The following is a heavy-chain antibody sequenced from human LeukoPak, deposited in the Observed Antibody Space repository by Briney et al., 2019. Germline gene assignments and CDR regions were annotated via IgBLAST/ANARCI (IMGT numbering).Heavy chain of an antibody. Sequence: GGSLRLSCAASGFTFSSYAMTWVRQAPGKGLEWVSIVGATGSTTKYPDSVKGRFTISRDNSKNTLYLQMNSLRAEDTAVYYCAKKSSAVTGSPYFDYWGQGTLVTVSS. D-gene: IGHD6-19*01. CDR2: VGATGSTT. J-gene: IGHJ4*02. CDR3: AKKSSAVTGSPYFDY. CDR1: GFTFSSYA. V-gene: IGHV3-23*01.